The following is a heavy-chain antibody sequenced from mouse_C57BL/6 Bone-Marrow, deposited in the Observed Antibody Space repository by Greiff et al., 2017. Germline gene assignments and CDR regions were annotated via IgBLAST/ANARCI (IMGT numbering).Heavy chain of an antibody. Sequence: QVQLKESGAELARPGASVKLSCKASGYTFTSYGISWVKQRTGQGLEWIGEIYPRSGNTYYNEKFKGKATLTADKSSSTAYMELRSLTSEDSAVYFCASYYGSSLFDYWGQGTTLTVSS. CDR3: ASYYGSSLFDY. J-gene: IGHJ2*01. V-gene: IGHV1-81*01. CDR2: IYPRSGNT. D-gene: IGHD1-1*01. CDR1: GYTFTSYG.